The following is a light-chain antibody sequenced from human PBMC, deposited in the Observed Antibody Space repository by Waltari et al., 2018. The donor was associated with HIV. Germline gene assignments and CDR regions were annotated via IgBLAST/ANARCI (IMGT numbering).Light chain of an antibody. Sequence: LPVLTQHPSASALLGASIKLTCTQSSGNPTSTIECYQHKPGRSRKYIMKVNSDGTHIKGDGIPDRYMGSSSGADRYLTISNHQSDDEAEYHCGESHTIDGQVGYVFGTGTKVTGL. CDR2: VNSDGTH. V-gene: IGLV4-3*01. J-gene: IGLJ1*01. CDR3: GESHTIDGQVGYV. CDR1: SGNPTST.